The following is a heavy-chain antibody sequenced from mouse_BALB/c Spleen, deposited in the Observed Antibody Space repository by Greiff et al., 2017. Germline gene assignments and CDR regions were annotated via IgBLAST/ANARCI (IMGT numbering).Heavy chain of an antibody. CDR1: GYTFTSYY. Sequence: QVQLQQSGAELVKPGASVKLSCKASGYTFTSYYMYWVKQRPGQGLEWIGEINPSNGGTNFNEKFKSKATLTVDKSSSTAYMQLSSLTSEDSAVYYCTRGGGYDYDGFAYWGQGTLVTVSA. V-gene: IGHV1S81*02. J-gene: IGHJ3*01. CDR2: INPSNGGT. D-gene: IGHD2-4*01. CDR3: TRGGGYDYDGFAY.